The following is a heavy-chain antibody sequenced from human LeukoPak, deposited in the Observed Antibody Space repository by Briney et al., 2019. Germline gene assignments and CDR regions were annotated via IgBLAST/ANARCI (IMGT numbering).Heavy chain of an antibody. Sequence: GGSLGLSCAASGFRFSSYWMSWVRQAPGKGLEWVANIKQDGSEKYYVDSVKGRFTISRDNAKNSLYLQMNSLRAEDTAVYYCARSPGDYYDSSGYSDYWGQGTLVTVSS. CDR2: IKQDGSEK. V-gene: IGHV3-7*01. D-gene: IGHD3-22*01. CDR3: ARSPGDYYDSSGYSDY. J-gene: IGHJ4*02. CDR1: GFRFSSYW.